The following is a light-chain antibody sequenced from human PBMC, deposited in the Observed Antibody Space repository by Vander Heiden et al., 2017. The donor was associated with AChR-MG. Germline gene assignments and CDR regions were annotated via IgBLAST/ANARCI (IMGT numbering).Light chain of an antibody. CDR1: SSDVGGYSY. V-gene: IGLV2-8*01. J-gene: IGLJ2*01. CDR2: EVS. Sequence: QSALTQPPSASGSPGQSVIISCTGTSSDVGGYSYVPWYQQHPVQAPSLMIYEVSKRPSWVTDRFSGCKSGNTASLTVSGLQAEDEDDYYCSSDAGSNNLVFGGGTKLTVL. CDR3: SSDAGSNNLV.